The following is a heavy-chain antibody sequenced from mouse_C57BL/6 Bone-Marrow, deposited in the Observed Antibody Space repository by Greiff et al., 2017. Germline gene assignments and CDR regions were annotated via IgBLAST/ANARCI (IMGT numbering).Heavy chain of an antibody. J-gene: IGHJ2*01. Sequence: EVQGVESGGGLVKPGGSLKLSCAASGFTFSDYGMHWVRQAPEKGLEWVAYISSGSSTIYYADTVKGRFTISRDNAKNTLFRQMTSLRSEDTAMYYCARTGSFDYWGQGTTLTVSS. CDR2: ISSGSSTI. D-gene: IGHD4-1*01. CDR1: GFTFSDYG. V-gene: IGHV5-17*01. CDR3: ARTGSFDY.